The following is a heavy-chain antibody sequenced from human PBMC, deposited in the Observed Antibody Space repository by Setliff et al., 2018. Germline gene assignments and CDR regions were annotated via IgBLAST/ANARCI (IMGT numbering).Heavy chain of an antibody. CDR3: ARAGIAAAPDAFDI. J-gene: IGHJ3*02. D-gene: IGHD6-13*01. CDR2: IIPILGIA. V-gene: IGHV1-69*10. CDR1: GGTFSSYA. Sequence: GASVKVSCKASGGTFSSYAISWVRQAPGQGLEWMGGIIPILGIANYAQKFQGRVTITTDESTSTAYMELSSLRSEGTAVYYCARAGIAAAPDAFDIWGQGTMVTVS.